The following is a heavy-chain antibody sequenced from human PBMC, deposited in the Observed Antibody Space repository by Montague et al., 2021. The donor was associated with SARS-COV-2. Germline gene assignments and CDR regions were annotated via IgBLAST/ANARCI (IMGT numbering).Heavy chain of an antibody. CDR2: LYYTGSA. J-gene: IGHJ4*02. CDR3: ARAQTTYFIANCVNYLDY. CDR1: GDSISSGY. V-gene: IGHV4-59*01. Sequence: SETLSLTCTVSGDSISSGYWAWIRQAPGRRLDWIGYLYYTGSAKYNPSLKSRVSISVDTSRRQFSLNLKSVTAADTAVYYCARAQTTYFIANCVNYLDYWGQGAKVTVSS. D-gene: IGHD2/OR15-2a*01.